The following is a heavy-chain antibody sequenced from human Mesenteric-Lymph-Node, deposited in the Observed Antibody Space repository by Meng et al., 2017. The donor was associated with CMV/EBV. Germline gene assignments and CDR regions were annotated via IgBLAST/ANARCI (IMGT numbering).Heavy chain of an antibody. D-gene: IGHD6-13*01. CDR1: GFTFSSYS. J-gene: IGHJ4*02. CDR3: VRDRRRWASNSWYHDF. V-gene: IGHV3-30*03. Sequence: GESLKISCAASGFTFSSYSMHWVRQAPGKGLEWVAVVSYEGDNYYYADSVRGRFTISRDNSKNTLYLQMNTLRTEDTAVYYCVRDRRRWASNSWYHDFWGQGTLVTVSS. CDR2: VSYEGDNY.